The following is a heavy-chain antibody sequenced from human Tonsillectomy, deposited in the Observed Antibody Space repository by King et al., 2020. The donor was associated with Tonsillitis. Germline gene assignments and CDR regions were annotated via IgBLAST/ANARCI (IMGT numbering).Heavy chain of an antibody. CDR1: RFTFSSYG. J-gene: IGHJ4*02. CDR2: ISYDGNTK. Sequence: VQLVESWGGVVQPGRSLRLSCAASRFTFSSYGMHWVRQAPGKGLGWVAVISYDGNTKYYADSVKGRFTISRDNSKNTLYLQLNSLRAEDTTVYYCVKSYGGNSHGLDYWGQGTLVTVSS. V-gene: IGHV3-30*18. D-gene: IGHD4-23*01. CDR3: VKSYGGNSHGLDY.